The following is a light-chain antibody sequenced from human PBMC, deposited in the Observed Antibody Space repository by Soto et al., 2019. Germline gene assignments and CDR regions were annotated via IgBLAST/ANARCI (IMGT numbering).Light chain of an antibody. CDR2: EVT. Sequence: QSALTQPPSASGSPGQSVTISCTGTSSDVGASNFVSWYQQHPGKAPKLMIYEVTNRPSGVPDRFSGSKSGNTASLTVSGLQAEDEATYYCSSYADNNNLLFGGGTKLTVL. J-gene: IGLJ2*01. CDR3: SSYADNNNLL. CDR1: SSDVGASNF. V-gene: IGLV2-8*01.